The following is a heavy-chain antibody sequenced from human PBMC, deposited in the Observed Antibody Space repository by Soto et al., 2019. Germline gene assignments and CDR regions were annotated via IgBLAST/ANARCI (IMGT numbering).Heavy chain of an antibody. CDR3: ARGMEEYCSGGSCYSPRWFDP. Sequence: QVQLVQSGAEVKKPGSSVKVSCKASGGTFSSYAISWVRQAPGQGLEWMGGIIPIFGTANYAQKFQGRAKSTADESPSKADMELSRLRSEDTAVYSCARGMEEYCSGGSCYSPRWFDPWGQGTLVTVSS. J-gene: IGHJ5*02. CDR1: GGTFSSYA. V-gene: IGHV1-69*01. D-gene: IGHD2-15*01. CDR2: IIPIFGTA.